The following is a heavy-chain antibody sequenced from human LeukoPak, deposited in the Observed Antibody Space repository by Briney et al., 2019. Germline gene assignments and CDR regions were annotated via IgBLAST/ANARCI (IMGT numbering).Heavy chain of an antibody. CDR3: ARERTIDGPYYFDY. V-gene: IGHV4-59*01. Sequence: SETLSLTCTVSGGSISSYYWSWIRQPPGKGLEWIGYVYYSGSTNYNPSLKSRVTISVDTSKNQFSLKLSSVTAADTAVYYCARERTIDGPYYFDYWGQGTLVTVSS. J-gene: IGHJ4*02. CDR1: GGSISSYY. D-gene: IGHD1/OR15-1a*01. CDR2: VYYSGST.